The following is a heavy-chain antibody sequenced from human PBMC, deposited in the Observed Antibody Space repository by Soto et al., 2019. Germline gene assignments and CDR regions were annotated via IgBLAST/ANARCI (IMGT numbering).Heavy chain of an antibody. J-gene: IGHJ5*02. D-gene: IGHD3-3*01. V-gene: IGHV4-59*12. Sequence: SETLSLTCTVSGGSMRNYFWTWIRQPPGKGLEWIGYIHYSGTTSFFPSYNPSLRSRVTISEDTSKNQFSLKLSSVTAADTAVYYCARDGLIRFLESPKGGWFDPWGQGTLVTVSS. CDR2: IHYSGTT. CDR1: GGSMRNYF. CDR3: ARDGLIRFLESPKGGWFDP.